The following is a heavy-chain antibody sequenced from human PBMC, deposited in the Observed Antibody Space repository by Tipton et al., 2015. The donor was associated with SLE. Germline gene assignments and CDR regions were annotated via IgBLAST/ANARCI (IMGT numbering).Heavy chain of an antibody. V-gene: IGHV3-64*01. CDR1: GFTFSSYE. D-gene: IGHD2-2*01. CDR3: ARRASTNCYDY. Sequence: SLRLSCAASGFTFSSYEMNWVRQAPGKGLEYVSAISTTGGSTFYANSVRGRFTISRDNSENTLILQMGSLGPEDMGVYYCARRASTNCYDYWGHGTLVIVSS. J-gene: IGHJ4*01. CDR2: ISTTGGST.